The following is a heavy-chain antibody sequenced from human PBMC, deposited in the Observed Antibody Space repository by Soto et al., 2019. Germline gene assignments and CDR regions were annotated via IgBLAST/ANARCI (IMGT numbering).Heavy chain of an antibody. D-gene: IGHD6-19*01. V-gene: IGHV4-39*01. CDR3: ARVYNSGSGSNYYFDY. CDR1: GGSISSNSYY. CDR2: IYYSGST. Sequence: PSGTLSLTCTVSGGSISSNSYYWGWIRQPPGKGLEWIGSIYYSGSTYYNPSLKSRVTISVDTSKNQFSLKLSSVTAADTAVYYCARVYNSGSGSNYYFDYWGQGTLVTVSS. J-gene: IGHJ4*02.